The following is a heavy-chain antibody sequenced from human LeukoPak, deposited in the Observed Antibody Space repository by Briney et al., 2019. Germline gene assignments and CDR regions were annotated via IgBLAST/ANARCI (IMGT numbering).Heavy chain of an antibody. CDR3: ARRVRSGSSYYYYYMDV. V-gene: IGHV4-39*01. Sequence: SETLSLTCTVSGGSISSSSYYWGWIRQPPGKGLEWNGSIYYSGSTYYNPSLKSRVTISVDTSKNQFSLKLSSVTAADTAVYYCARRVRSGSSYYYYYMDVWGKGTTVTVSS. CDR2: IYYSGST. D-gene: IGHD1-26*01. CDR1: GGSISSSSYY. J-gene: IGHJ6*03.